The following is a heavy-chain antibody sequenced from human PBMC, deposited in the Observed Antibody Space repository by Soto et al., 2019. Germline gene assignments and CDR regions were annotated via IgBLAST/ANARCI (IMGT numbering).Heavy chain of an antibody. CDR2: ISSSSSTI. CDR3: ARDLGSSWYPEYFQH. V-gene: IGHV3-48*01. CDR1: GFTFSSYS. J-gene: IGHJ1*01. Sequence: GGSLRLSCAASGFTFSSYSMNWVRQAPGKGLEWVSYISSSSSTIYYADSVKGRFTISGDNAKNSLYLQMNSLRAEDTAVYYCARDLGSSWYPEYFQHWGQGTLVTVSS. D-gene: IGHD6-13*01.